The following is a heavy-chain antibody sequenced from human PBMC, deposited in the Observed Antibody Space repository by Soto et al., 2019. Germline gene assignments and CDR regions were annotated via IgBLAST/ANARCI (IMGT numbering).Heavy chain of an antibody. J-gene: IGHJ4*02. CDR3: ARYPSGSGSYLDT. CDR2: VYYDGSI. V-gene: IGHV4-39*01. Sequence: QLQLQESGPGLVKPSETLSLTCTVSGGSITINYYYWGWIRQPPGKGLEWIGSVYYDGSIYYNSSLKSRVTMSVDTSKNRFSLKLTSVTAADTAVYYCARYPSGSGSYLDTWGQGTLVTVSS. CDR1: GGSITINYYY. D-gene: IGHD3-10*01.